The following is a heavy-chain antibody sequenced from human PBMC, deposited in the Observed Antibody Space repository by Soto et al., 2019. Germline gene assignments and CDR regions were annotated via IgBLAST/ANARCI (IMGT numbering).Heavy chain of an antibody. D-gene: IGHD2-2*02. CDR1: GFTFSSYA. CDR2: IRGTGSST. Sequence: VQLLESGGGLVQPGGSLRLSCAASGFTFSSYAMTWVRQAPGKGLEWVSGIRGTGSSTYYADSVKGRFTISRDNSKNTLYLQMNSLRAEDTAVYYCAKGYRYCSSTTCYTTSAPFDYWGQGILVTVSS. J-gene: IGHJ4*02. CDR3: AKGYRYCSSTTCYTTSAPFDY. V-gene: IGHV3-23*01.